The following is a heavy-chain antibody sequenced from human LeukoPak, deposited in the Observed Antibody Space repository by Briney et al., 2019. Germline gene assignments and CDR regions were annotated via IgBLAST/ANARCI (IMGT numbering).Heavy chain of an antibody. CDR1: GGSFSGYY. CDR3: ARGPNYGGNSQEFDY. V-gene: IGHV4-34*01. CDR2: INHSGST. J-gene: IGHJ4*02. Sequence: PSETLSLTCAVYGGSFSGYYWSWIRQPPGKGLEGIGEINHSGSTNYNPALKSRVTISVDTSKNQFSLQLSSVTAADTAVYYCARGPNYGGNSQEFDYWGQGALVTVSS. D-gene: IGHD4-23*01.